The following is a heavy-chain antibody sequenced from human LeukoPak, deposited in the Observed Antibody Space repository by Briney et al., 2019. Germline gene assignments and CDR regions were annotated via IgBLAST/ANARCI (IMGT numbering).Heavy chain of an antibody. CDR1: GYTFTSYA. CDR2: INAGNGNT. J-gene: IGHJ4*02. Sequence: ASVKVSCKASGYTFTSYAMHWVRQAPGQRLEWMGWINAGNGNTKYSQKFQGRVTITRDTSASTAYMELSRLRSDDTAVYYCARGRYSGSYYVDYWGQGTLVTVSS. D-gene: IGHD1-26*01. CDR3: ARGRYSGSYYVDY. V-gene: IGHV1-3*01.